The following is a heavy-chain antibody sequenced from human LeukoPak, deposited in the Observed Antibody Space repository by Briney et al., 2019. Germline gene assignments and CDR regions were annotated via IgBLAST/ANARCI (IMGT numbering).Heavy chain of an antibody. Sequence: ASVNVSCKASGYTFTSYAMHCVRQAPGQRHEWMGWINAGNGNTKYSQEFQGRVTITRDTSASTAYMELSSLRSEDMAVYYCARGDDQLLTDYWGQGTLVTVSS. CDR1: GYTFTSYA. D-gene: IGHD2-2*01. CDR2: INAGNGNT. J-gene: IGHJ4*02. V-gene: IGHV1-3*03. CDR3: ARGDDQLLTDY.